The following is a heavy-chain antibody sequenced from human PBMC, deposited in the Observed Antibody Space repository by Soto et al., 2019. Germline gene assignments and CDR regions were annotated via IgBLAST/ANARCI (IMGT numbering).Heavy chain of an antibody. D-gene: IGHD3-10*01. CDR2: ISSSSSTI. CDR1: GFTFSSYS. V-gene: IGHV3-48*01. Sequence: GGSLRLSCAASGFTFSSYSMNWVRQAPGKGLEWVSYISSSSSTIYYADSVKGRFTISRDNAKNTLYLQMNSLRVEDTAVYYCAKVGVRSFSGVNQFDYWGLGTLVTVSS. CDR3: AKVGVRSFSGVNQFDY. J-gene: IGHJ4*02.